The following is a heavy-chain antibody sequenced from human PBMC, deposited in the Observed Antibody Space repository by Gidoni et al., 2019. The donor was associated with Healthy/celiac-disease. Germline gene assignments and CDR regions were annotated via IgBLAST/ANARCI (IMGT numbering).Heavy chain of an antibody. V-gene: IGHV4-61*02. J-gene: IGHJ1*01. CDR1: GGSISSGSYY. CDR3: ARDSSSWYGYFQH. Sequence: QVQLQESGPGLVKPSQTLSLPCTASGGSISSGSYYWSWIRQPAGKGLEWIGRIYTSGSTNYNPSLKSRVTISVDTSKNQFSLKLSSVTAADTAVYYCARDSSSWYGYFQHWGQGTLVTVSS. D-gene: IGHD6-13*01. CDR2: IYTSGST.